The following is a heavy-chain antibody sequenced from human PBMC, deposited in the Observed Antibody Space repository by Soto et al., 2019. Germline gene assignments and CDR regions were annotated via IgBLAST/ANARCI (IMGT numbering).Heavy chain of an antibody. D-gene: IGHD1-26*01. J-gene: IGHJ4*02. V-gene: IGHV1-69*06. Sequence: QVQLVQSGAEVKTPGSSVRVSCKTAGRTFLISAIAWVRQAPGKGLEWMGGIIPILGTIHIAQNFQGRVNFTADRSTSTAYMDLSSLRSEDAATYVCARGKEWERPYSHYYFDYWGQGSQVIVSS. CDR2: IIPILGTI. CDR1: GRTFLISA. CDR3: ARGKEWERPYSHYYFDY.